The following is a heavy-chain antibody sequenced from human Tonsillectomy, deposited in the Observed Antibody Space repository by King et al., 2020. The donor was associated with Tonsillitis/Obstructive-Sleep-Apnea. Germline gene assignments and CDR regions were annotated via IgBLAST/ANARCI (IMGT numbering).Heavy chain of an antibody. J-gene: IGHJ4*02. CDR3: ASDGGSSPTYYYDSSDYYYGEMGIFDY. Sequence: VQLVQSGAEVKKPGSSVKVSCKASGGTFSSYAISWVRQAPGQGLEWMGGIIPIFGTANYAQKFQGRVTITADESTSTAYMELSSLRSEDTAVYYCASDGGSSPTYYYDSSDYYYGEMGIFDYCGQGTLVTVSS. CDR1: GGTFSSYA. V-gene: IGHV1-69*01. D-gene: IGHD3-22*01. CDR2: IIPIFGTA.